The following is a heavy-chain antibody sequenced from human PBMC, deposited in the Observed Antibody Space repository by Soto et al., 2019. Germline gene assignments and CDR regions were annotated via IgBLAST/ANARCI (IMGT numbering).Heavy chain of an antibody. CDR2: ISYDGSNK. CDR1: GFTFSSYG. CDR3: AKGGGYSGYDFDGYYYYGMDV. V-gene: IGHV3-30*18. D-gene: IGHD5-12*01. J-gene: IGHJ6*02. Sequence: PGGSLRLSCAASGFTFSSYGMHWVRQAPGKGLEWVAVISYDGSNKYYADSVKGRFTISRDNSKNTLYLQMNSLRAEDTAVYYCAKGGGYSGYDFDGYYYYGMDVWRQGTTVTVSS.